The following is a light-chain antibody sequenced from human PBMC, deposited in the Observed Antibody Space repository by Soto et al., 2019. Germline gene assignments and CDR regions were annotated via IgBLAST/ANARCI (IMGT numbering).Light chain of an antibody. CDR1: SSDVGGYYY. CDR3: SSYAARNKWL. CDR2: EVT. J-gene: IGLJ2*01. V-gene: IGLV2-8*01. Sequence: QSALTQPPSASGSPGQSVTISCTGTSSDVGGYYYVSWYQQHPGKAPKLIIYEVTKRPSGVPDRFSGSKSGNTASLTVSGLQAEDEADYYCSSYAARNKWLFGGGTELTVL.